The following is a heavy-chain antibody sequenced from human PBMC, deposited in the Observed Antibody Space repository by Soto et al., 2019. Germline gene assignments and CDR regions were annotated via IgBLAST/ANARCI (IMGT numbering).Heavy chain of an antibody. D-gene: IGHD3-22*01. J-gene: IGHJ6*02. CDR2: ISGSGSTI. CDR3: AREVVVFGVIIPTPMDV. Sequence: XGSLRLSCAASGFTFSGYEMNWVRQAPGKRLEWVSYISGSGSTIYYADSVKGRFTISRDNAKDSLYLQMNRLRAEDTAVYYCAREVVVFGVIIPTPMDVWGQGTTVTVSS. V-gene: IGHV3-48*03. CDR1: GFTFSGYE.